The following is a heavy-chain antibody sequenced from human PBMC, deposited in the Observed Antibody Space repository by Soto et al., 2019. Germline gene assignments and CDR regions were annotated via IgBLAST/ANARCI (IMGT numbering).Heavy chain of an antibody. D-gene: IGHD2-15*01. J-gene: IGHJ6*02. V-gene: IGHV1-69*13. CDR1: GGTFSSYA. CDR2: IIPIFGTA. CDR3: ARPRVAATQVNYYGMDV. Sequence: SVKVSCKASGGTFSSYAISWVRQAPGQGLEWMGGIIPIFGTANYAQKFQDRVTITADESTSTAYMELSSLRSEDTAVYYCARPRVAATQVNYYGMDVWGQGTTVTVSS.